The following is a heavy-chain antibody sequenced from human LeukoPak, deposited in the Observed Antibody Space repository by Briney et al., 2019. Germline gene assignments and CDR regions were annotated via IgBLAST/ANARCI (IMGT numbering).Heavy chain of an antibody. V-gene: IGHV1-2*02. CDR1: GYTFTGYY. D-gene: IGHD2-2*01. CDR2: INPNSGGT. CDR3: ARAGRSVYCSSTSCRASPPDY. J-gene: IGHJ4*02. Sequence: ASVKVSCKASGYTFTGYYMHWVRQAPGQGLEWMGWINPNSGGTNYAQKFQGRVTMTRDTSISTAYMELSRLRSDDTAVYYCARAGRSVYCSSTSCRASPPDYWGQGTLVTVSS.